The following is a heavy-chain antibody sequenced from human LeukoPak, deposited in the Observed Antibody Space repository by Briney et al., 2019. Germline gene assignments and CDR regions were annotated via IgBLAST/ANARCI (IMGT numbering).Heavy chain of an antibody. V-gene: IGHV3-30-3*01. CDR1: GFTFSSYA. CDR2: ISYDGSNK. D-gene: IGHD4-17*01. Sequence: GGSLRLSCAASGFTFSSYAMHWVRQAPGKGLEWVAVISYDGSNKYYADSVKGRFTISRDNSKNTLYLQMNSLRAEDTAVYYCARADYGDYPYWGQGTLVTVSS. J-gene: IGHJ4*02. CDR3: ARADYGDYPY.